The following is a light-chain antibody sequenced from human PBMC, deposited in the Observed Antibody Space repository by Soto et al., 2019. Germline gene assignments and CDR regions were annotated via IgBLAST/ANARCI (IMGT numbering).Light chain of an antibody. CDR1: SSNIGSSS. V-gene: IGLV1-44*01. CDR2: NNN. CDR3: AAWDVSLNGFYV. J-gene: IGLJ1*01. Sequence: QSVLTQPPSASGTPGQRVTISCSGSSSNIGSSSVNWYQQLPGTAPKLLIYNNNQWPSGVPDRFSGSKSGTSASLAISGLQSEDEADYYCAAWDVSLNGFYVFGTGTKLTVL.